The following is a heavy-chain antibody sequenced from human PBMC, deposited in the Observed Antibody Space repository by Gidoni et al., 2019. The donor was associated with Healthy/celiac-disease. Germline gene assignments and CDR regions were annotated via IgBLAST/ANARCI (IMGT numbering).Heavy chain of an antibody. D-gene: IGHD4-17*01. CDR1: GFTVSSNY. V-gene: IGHV3-66*01. Sequence: EVPLVESGGGLVQPGGSLRLSCAASGFTVSSNYMSWVRQAPGKGLEWVSVIYSGGSTYYADSVKGRFTISRDNSKNTLYLQMNSLRADDTAVYYCASGTTVTILDYWGQGTLVTVSS. CDR2: IYSGGST. J-gene: IGHJ4*02. CDR3: ASGTTVTILDY.